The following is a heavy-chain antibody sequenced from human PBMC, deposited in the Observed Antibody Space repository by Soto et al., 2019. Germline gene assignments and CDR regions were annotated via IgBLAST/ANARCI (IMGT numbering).Heavy chain of an antibody. Sequence: SETLSLTCTVSGGSISSGGYYWSWIRQPPGKGLEWIGYIYYSGSTNYNPSLKSRVTISVDTSKNQFSLKLGSVTAADTAVYYCARASRSSYYDYTNWFDPWGQGTLVTVSS. CDR2: IYYSGST. CDR1: GGSISSGGYY. D-gene: IGHD3-3*01. V-gene: IGHV4-61*08. J-gene: IGHJ5*02. CDR3: ARASRSSYYDYTNWFDP.